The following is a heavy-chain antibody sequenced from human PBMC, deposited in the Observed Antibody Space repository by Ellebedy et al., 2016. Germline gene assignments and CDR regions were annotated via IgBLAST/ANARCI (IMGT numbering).Heavy chain of an antibody. D-gene: IGHD6-19*01. V-gene: IGHV3-53*01. CDR2: IYSGGST. Sequence: GESLKISCAASGFTVSSNYMSWVRQAPGKGLEWVSVIYSGGSTYYADSVKGRFTISRDNSKNTLYLQMNSLRAEDTAVYYCARVEGASGWYDFDYWGQGTLVTVSS. J-gene: IGHJ4*02. CDR1: GFTVSSNY. CDR3: ARVEGASGWYDFDY.